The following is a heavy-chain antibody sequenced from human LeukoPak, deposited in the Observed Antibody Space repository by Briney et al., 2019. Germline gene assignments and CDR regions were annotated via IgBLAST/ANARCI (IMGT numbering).Heavy chain of an antibody. CDR2: IRYDGSNK. CDR1: GFNFSSYG. Sequence: GGSLRLSCAASGFNFSSYGMHWVRQAPGKGLEWVAFIRYDGSNKYYADSVKGRFTISRDNSKNTLYLQMNSLRAEDTAVYYCARQTGSGLFILPGGQGTLVTVSS. D-gene: IGHD3/OR15-3a*01. V-gene: IGHV3-30*02. CDR3: ARQTGSGLFILP. J-gene: IGHJ4*02.